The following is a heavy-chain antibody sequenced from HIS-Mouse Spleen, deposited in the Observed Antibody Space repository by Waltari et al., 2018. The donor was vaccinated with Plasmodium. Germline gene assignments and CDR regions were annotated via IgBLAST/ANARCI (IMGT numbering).Heavy chain of an antibody. Sequence: EVQLVESGGGLVQPGGSLRLSCAASGFTFSSYWMSWVRQAPGKGVEGVANIKQDVSEKYYVDSVKGRFTISRENAKNSLYLQMNSLRAEDTAVYYCASSWYWYFDLWGRGTLVTVSS. D-gene: IGHD6-13*01. CDR2: IKQDVSEK. CDR1: GFTFSSYW. CDR3: ASSWYWYFDL. V-gene: IGHV3-7*01. J-gene: IGHJ2*01.